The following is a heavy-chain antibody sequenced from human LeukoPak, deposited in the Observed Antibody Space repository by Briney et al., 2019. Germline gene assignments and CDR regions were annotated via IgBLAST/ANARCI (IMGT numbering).Heavy chain of an antibody. CDR2: IYYSGST. J-gene: IGHJ6*02. CDR1: GGSISSYY. D-gene: IGHD2-2*01. CDR3: ARHTSSDVVVVPAAFRTSYYYGMDV. Sequence: PSETLSLTCTVSGGSISSYYWSWIRQPPGKGLEWIGYIYYSGSTNYNPSLKSRVTISVDTSKNQFSLKLSSVTAADTAVYYCARHTSSDVVVVPAAFRTSYYYGMDVWGQGTTVTVSS. V-gene: IGHV4-59*08.